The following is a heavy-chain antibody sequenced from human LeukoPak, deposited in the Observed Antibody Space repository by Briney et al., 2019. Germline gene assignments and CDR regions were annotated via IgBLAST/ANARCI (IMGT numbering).Heavy chain of an antibody. D-gene: IGHD5-24*01. J-gene: IGHJ4*02. CDR1: GGSISSGDYY. CDR3: ARDRWRWGSMQYYFDY. V-gene: IGHV4-30-4*01. CDR2: IYYSGST. Sequence: PSETLSLTCTVSGGSISSGDYYWSWIRQPPGKGLEWIGYIYYSGSTYYNPSLKSRVTISVDTSKNQFSLKLGSVTAADTAVYYCARDRWRWGSMQYYFDYWGQGTLVTVSS.